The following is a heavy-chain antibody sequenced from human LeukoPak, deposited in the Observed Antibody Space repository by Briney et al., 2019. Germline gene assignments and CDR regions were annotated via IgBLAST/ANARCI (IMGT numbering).Heavy chain of an antibody. V-gene: IGHV1-69*05. Sequence: SVKVSCKASGGTFSSYAISWVRQAPGQGLEWMGGIIPIFGTANYAQKFQGRVTMTRDTSTSTVYMELSSLRSEDTAVYYCARVPYSSSWYAGRQYYFDYWGQGTLVTVSS. J-gene: IGHJ4*02. D-gene: IGHD6-13*01. CDR3: ARVPYSSSWYAGRQYYFDY. CDR1: GGTFSSYA. CDR2: IIPIFGTA.